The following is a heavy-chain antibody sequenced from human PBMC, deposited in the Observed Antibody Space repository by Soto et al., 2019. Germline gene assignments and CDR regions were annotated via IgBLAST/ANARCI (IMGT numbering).Heavy chain of an antibody. Sequence: QVHLVQSGAEVKKPGASVKVSCKGSGYGFTTYGITWVRQAPGQGLEWMAWISAHNGNTNYAQKLQGRVTVTRDTSTSTAYMELRSLRSDDTAVYYCVRGSYGDYWGQGALVTVSS. CDR1: GYGFTTYG. V-gene: IGHV1-18*01. CDR3: VRGSYGDY. D-gene: IGHD1-26*01. CDR2: ISAHNGNT. J-gene: IGHJ4*02.